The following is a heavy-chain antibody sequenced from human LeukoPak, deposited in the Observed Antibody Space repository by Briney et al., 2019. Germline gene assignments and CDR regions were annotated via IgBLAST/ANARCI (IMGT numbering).Heavy chain of an antibody. CDR3: TTGCSSTSCYDTIDY. Sequence: SGGSLRLSCAASGFTFSNAWMSWVRQAPGKGLEWVGRIKSKTDGGTTDYAAPVKGRFTISRDDSKNTLYLQMNSLKTEDTAVYYCTTGCSSTSCYDTIDYWGQGTLVTVSS. V-gene: IGHV3-15*01. CDR1: GFTFSNAW. J-gene: IGHJ4*02. D-gene: IGHD2-2*01. CDR2: IKSKTDGGTT.